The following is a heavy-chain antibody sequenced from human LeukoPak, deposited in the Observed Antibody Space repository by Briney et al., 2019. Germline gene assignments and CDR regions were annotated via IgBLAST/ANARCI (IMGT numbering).Heavy chain of an antibody. CDR2: INWNGGST. CDR1: GFTFDDYG. J-gene: IGHJ4*02. CDR3: ARDDVGSSWYAVDY. V-gene: IGHV3-20*04. Sequence: GGPLRLSCAASGFTFDDYGMSWVRQAPGKGLEWVSGINWNGGSTGYADSVKGRFTISRDNAKNSLYLQMNSLRAEDTALYYCARDDVGSSWYAVDYWGQGTLVTVSS. D-gene: IGHD6-13*01.